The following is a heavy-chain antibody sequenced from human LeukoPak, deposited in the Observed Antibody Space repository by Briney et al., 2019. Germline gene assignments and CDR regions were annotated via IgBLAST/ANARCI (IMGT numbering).Heavy chain of an antibody. CDR1: GFTFSSYA. J-gene: IGHJ4*02. Sequence: GGSLRLSCTASGFTFSSYAMSWVRQAPGKGLEWVSGINGSGGSTYYADSVRGRFTISRANSKSTAYLQMNSLRVEDTAVYYCAKYGPYYYDSSGPSEYYFDFWGQGALVTVSS. CDR3: AKYGPYYYDSSGPSEYYFDF. V-gene: IGHV3-23*01. D-gene: IGHD3-22*01. CDR2: INGSGGST.